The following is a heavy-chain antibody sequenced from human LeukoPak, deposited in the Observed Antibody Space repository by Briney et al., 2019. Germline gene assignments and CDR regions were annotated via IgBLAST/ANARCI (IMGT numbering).Heavy chain of an antibody. J-gene: IGHJ3*02. CDR3: ARLGDSDIFDI. Sequence: PSETLSLTCAVYGGSFSGYYWSWIRQPPGKGLEWIGSIYYSGSTYYNPSLKSRVTISVDTSKNQFSLKLSSVTAADTAVYYCARLGDSDIFDIWGQGTMVTVSS. D-gene: IGHD2-21*02. V-gene: IGHV4-34*01. CDR2: IYYSGST. CDR1: GGSFSGYY.